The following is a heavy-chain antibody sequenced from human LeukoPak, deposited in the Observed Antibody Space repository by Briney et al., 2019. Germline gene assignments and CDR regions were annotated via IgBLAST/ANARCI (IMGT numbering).Heavy chain of an antibody. CDR2: IYPGDSDT. V-gene: IGHV5-51*01. CDR3: ARRKTALYCSGGGCYNDY. J-gene: IGHJ4*02. CDR1: GYSFTNYW. Sequence: GESLKISCKGSGYSFTNYWIGWVRQMPGKGLEWMGIIYPGDSDTRYSPSFQGQVTISADKSINTAYLQWSSLQASDTAMYYCARRKTALYCSGGGCYNDYWGQGTLVTVSS. D-gene: IGHD2-15*01.